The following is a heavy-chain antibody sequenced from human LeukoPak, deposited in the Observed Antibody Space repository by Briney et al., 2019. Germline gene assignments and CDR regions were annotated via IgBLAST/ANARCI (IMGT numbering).Heavy chain of an antibody. CDR1: EFTFSNYA. CDR3: ARGWGYYGSGSYSRGYYYMDV. V-gene: IGHV3-30*04. J-gene: IGHJ6*03. CDR2: ISYDGSNK. Sequence: GGSLRLSCGASEFTFSNYAMHWVRQTPGKGLEWVAVISYDGSNKYYADSVKGRFTISRDNSKNTLYLQMNSLRAEDTAVYYCARGWGYYGSGSYSRGYYYMDVWGKGTTVTVSS. D-gene: IGHD3-10*01.